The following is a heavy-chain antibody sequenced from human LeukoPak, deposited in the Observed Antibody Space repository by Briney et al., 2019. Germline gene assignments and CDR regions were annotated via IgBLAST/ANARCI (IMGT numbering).Heavy chain of an antibody. J-gene: IGHJ3*02. V-gene: IGHV3-30*03. CDR3: RYPGDAFDI. Sequence: DSVKGRFTISRDNSKNTLYLQMNSLRAEDTAVYYSRYPGDAFDIWGQGTMVTVSS. D-gene: IGHD2-2*02.